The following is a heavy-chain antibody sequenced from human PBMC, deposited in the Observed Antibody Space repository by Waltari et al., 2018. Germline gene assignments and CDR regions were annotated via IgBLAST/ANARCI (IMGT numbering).Heavy chain of an antibody. CDR1: GYTLTELS. Sequence: QVQLVQSGAEVKKPGASVKVSCKVSGYTLTELSMHWVRQAPGKGLEWMGGFDPEDGETIYAQKFQGRVTMTEDTSTDTAYMELSSLRSEDTAVYYCATTKGYCSSTSCKEGSYFDYWGQGTLVTVSS. CDR3: ATTKGYCSSTSCKEGSYFDY. D-gene: IGHD2-2*01. J-gene: IGHJ4*02. CDR2: FDPEDGET. V-gene: IGHV1-24*01.